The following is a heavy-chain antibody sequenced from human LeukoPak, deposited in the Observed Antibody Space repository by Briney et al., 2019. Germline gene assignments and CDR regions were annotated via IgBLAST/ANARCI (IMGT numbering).Heavy chain of an antibody. CDR1: GGSFSGYY. V-gene: IGHV4-34*01. CDR3: ARWLNYYGSGSYYIFDY. Sequence: SETLSLTCAVYGGSFSGYYWSWIRQPPGKGLEWIGEINHSGSTNYNPSLESRVTISVDTSKNQFSLKLSSVTAADTAVYYCARWLNYYGSGSYYIFDYWGQGTLVTVSS. D-gene: IGHD3-10*01. CDR2: INHSGST. J-gene: IGHJ4*02.